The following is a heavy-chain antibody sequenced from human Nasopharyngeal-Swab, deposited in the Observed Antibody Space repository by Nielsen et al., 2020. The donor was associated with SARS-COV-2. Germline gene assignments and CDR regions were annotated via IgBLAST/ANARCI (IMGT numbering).Heavy chain of an antibody. CDR2: ISYDGSNK. D-gene: IGHD3-10*02. J-gene: IGHJ1*01. CDR1: GFTFSSYG. CDR3: AKAPRGITMSYFQH. V-gene: IGHV3-30*18. Sequence: GESLKISCAASGFTFSSYGMHWVRQAPGKGLEWVAVISYDGSNKYYADSVKGRFTISRDNSKNTLYLQMNSLRAEDTAVYYCAKAPRGITMSYFQHWDQGTLVTVSS.